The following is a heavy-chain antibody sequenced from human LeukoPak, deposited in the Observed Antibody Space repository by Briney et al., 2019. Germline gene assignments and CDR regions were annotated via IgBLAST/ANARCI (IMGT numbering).Heavy chain of an antibody. V-gene: IGHV3-23*01. J-gene: IGHJ3*02. Sequence: GGSLRLSCAASGFTFSSYAMSWVRQAPGKGLEWVSAISGSGGRTYYADSVKGRFTISRDNSKNTLYPQMNSLRAEDTAVYYCAKDQDITMIPVGAFDIWGQGTMVTVSS. D-gene: IGHD3-22*01. CDR2: ISGSGGRT. CDR1: GFTFSSYA. CDR3: AKDQDITMIPVGAFDI.